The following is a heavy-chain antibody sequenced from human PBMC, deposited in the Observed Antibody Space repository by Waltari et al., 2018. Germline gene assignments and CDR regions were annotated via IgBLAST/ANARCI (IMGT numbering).Heavy chain of an antibody. D-gene: IGHD6-13*01. CDR3: AGSIAAAGSYNWFDP. J-gene: IGHJ5*02. CDR2: IYYSGST. V-gene: IGHV4-59*01. Sequence: PGKGLEWIGYIYYSGSTNYNPSLKSRVTISVDTSKNQFSLKLSSVTAADTAVYYCAGSIAAAGSYNWFDPWGQGTLVTVSS.